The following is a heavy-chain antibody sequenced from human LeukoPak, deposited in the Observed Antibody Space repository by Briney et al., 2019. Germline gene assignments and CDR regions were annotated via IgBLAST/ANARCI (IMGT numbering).Heavy chain of an antibody. D-gene: IGHD4-17*01. J-gene: IGHJ3*02. CDR1: GFTFSDYC. V-gene: IGHV3-11*04. CDR2: IGTSGSTI. Sequence: AGGSLRLSCAASGFTFSDYCMSWIRQAPGKGLEWVSYIGTSGSTIYYADSVKGRFTISRDNAKHSLYLQMNSLRAEDTAVYYCARVGESLDYGDYHDQNAFDIWGQGTMVTVSS. CDR3: ARVGESLDYGDYHDQNAFDI.